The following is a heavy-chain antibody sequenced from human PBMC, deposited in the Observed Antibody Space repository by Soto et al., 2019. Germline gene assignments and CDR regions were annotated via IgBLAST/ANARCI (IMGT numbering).Heavy chain of an antibody. CDR3: ARNYYDFWSGYSDYYYYYYIDV. Sequence: QVQLVQSGAEVKKPGASVKVSCKASGYTFTSYDINWVRQATGQGLEWMGWMNPNSGNTGYAQKFQGRVTMTRNTSISTAYMELSSLRSEDTAVYYCARNYYDFWSGYSDYYYYYYIDVWGKGTTVTVSS. J-gene: IGHJ6*03. CDR2: MNPNSGNT. D-gene: IGHD3-3*01. V-gene: IGHV1-8*01. CDR1: GYTFTSYD.